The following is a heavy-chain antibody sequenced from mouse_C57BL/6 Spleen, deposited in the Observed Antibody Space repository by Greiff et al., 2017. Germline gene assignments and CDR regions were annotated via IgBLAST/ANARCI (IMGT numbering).Heavy chain of an antibody. Sequence: DVKLQESGPGLVKPSQSLSLTCSVTGYSITSGYYWNWIRQFPGNKLEWMGYISYDGSNNYNPSLKNRISITRDTSKNQFFLKLNSVTTEDTATYYCARESNYGAWFAYWGQGTLVTVSA. CDR1: GYSITSGYY. CDR3: ARESNYGAWFAY. D-gene: IGHD2-5*01. V-gene: IGHV3-6*01. J-gene: IGHJ3*01. CDR2: ISYDGSN.